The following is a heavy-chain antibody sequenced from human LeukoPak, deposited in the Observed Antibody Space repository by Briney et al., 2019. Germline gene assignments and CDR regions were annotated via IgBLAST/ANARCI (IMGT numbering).Heavy chain of an antibody. Sequence: GRSLRLSCAASGFTFSSYAMHWVRQAPGKGLEWVAVISYDGSNKYYADSVKGRFTISRDNSKNTLYLQMNSLRAEDTAVYYCARNDYGDYYFDYWGQGTLVTVSS. V-gene: IGHV3-30-3*01. CDR3: ARNDYGDYYFDY. CDR1: GFTFSSYA. CDR2: ISYDGSNK. D-gene: IGHD4-17*01. J-gene: IGHJ4*02.